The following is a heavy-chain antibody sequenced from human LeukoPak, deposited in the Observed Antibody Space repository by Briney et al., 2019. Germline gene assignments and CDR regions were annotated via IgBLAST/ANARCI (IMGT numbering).Heavy chain of an antibody. CDR1: GYSISSGYY. J-gene: IGHJ1*01. Sequence: SETLSLTCSVSGYSISSGYYWGWIRQPPGKGLEWIGSIYHSGSTYYNPSLKSRVTISVDTSKNQLSLKLSSVTAADTAVYYCARVAAGIGFFQHWGQGTLVTASS. V-gene: IGHV4-38-2*02. D-gene: IGHD6-13*01. CDR2: IYHSGST. CDR3: ARVAAGIGFFQH.